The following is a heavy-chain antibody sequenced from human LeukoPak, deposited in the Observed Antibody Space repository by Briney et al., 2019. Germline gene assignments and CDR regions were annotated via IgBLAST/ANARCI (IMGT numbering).Heavy chain of an antibody. D-gene: IGHD3-16*02. CDR2: IYTSGST. CDR3: ASIMRELSTDNAFDI. Sequence: SETLSLTCTVSGVSISSYYWSWIRQPAGKGLEWIGRIYTSGSTNYNPSLKSRVTMSVDTSKNQFSLKLSSVTAADTAVYYCASIMRELSTDNAFDIWGQGTMVTVSS. CDR1: GVSISSYY. V-gene: IGHV4-4*07. J-gene: IGHJ3*02.